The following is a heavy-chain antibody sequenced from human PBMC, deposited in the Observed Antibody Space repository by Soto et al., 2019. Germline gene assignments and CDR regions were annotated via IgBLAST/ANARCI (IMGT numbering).Heavy chain of an antibody. CDR3: AKDLYVTVTRGYFDY. CDR1: GFTFSSYA. CDR2: ISGSGGST. Sequence: EVQLLESGGGLVQPGGSLRLSCAASGFTFSSYAMSWVHQAPGKGLEWVSAISGSGGSTYYADSVKGRFTISRDNSKNTLYLQMNSLRAEDTAVYYCAKDLYVTVTRGYFDYWGQGTLVTVSS. J-gene: IGHJ4*02. V-gene: IGHV3-23*01. D-gene: IGHD2-21*02.